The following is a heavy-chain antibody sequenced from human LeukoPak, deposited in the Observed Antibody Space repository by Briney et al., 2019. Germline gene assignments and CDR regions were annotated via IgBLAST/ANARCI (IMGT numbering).Heavy chain of an antibody. CDR1: GGSISSRNYY. CDR3: ATTTIFGVDDYYYYYGMDV. J-gene: IGHJ6*02. Sequence: SETLSLTCTVSGGSISSRNYYWGWIRQPPGKGLEWIGEINHSGSTNYNPSLKSRVTISVDTSKNQFSLKLSSVTAADTAVYYCATTTIFGVDDYYYYYGMDVWGQGTTVTVSS. CDR2: INHSGST. V-gene: IGHV4-39*07. D-gene: IGHD3-3*01.